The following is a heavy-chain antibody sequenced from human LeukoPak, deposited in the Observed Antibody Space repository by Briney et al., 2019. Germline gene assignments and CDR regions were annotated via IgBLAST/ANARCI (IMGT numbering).Heavy chain of an antibody. Sequence: SETLSLTCTVSGGSISSGDYYWSWIRQPPGKGLEWIGYIYYSGSTYYNPSLKSRVTISVDTSKSQFSLKLSSVTAADTAVYYCARDNHGSGIIFDYWGQGTLVTVSS. J-gene: IGHJ4*02. V-gene: IGHV4-30-4*08. D-gene: IGHD3-10*01. CDR1: GGSISSGDYY. CDR3: ARDNHGSGIIFDY. CDR2: IYYSGST.